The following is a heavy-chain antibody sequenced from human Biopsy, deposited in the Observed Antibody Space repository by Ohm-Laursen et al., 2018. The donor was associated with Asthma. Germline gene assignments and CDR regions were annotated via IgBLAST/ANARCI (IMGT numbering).Heavy chain of an antibody. V-gene: IGHV3-7*05. CDR3: ARDIGVFYFDSRGYLRGFDY. CDR2: IKQDGSDK. Sequence: SLRLSCAASGFTFSNYWMSWVRQTPGKGPEWVANIKQDGSDKYYLDSVKGRFTVSRDNAKNSLFLQMNSLRAEDTAVYYCARDIGVFYFDSRGYLRGFDYWGQGSLVTVSS. D-gene: IGHD3-22*01. CDR1: GFTFSNYW. J-gene: IGHJ4*02.